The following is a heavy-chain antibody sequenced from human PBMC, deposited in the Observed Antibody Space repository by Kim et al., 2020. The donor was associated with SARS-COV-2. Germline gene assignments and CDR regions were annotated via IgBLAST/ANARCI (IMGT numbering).Heavy chain of an antibody. V-gene: IGHV1-3*01. CDR3: ARFDDYGLGCVL. Sequence: ASVKVSCKASGYTFTSYAMHWVRQAPRQRLEWMGGINADNGNTKYSQNFQGRVTITRDTSTSTAYMELSSLRSEDTAVYYCARFDDYGLGCVLWGQGTTVTVSS. D-gene: IGHD3-10*01. CDR1: GYTFTSYA. J-gene: IGHJ6*02. CDR2: INADNGNT.